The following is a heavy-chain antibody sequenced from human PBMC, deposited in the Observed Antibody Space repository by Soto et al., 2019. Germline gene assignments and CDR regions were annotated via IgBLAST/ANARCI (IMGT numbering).Heavy chain of an antibody. Sequence: PSETLSLTCTISGDSISGGRFYWGWIRQTPAKGLEWIGSFYFESSNYYNPSFKSRVTLSVDAPNNQFALRLKSVTDADTGVYSCAGSPDGTPQHIRWYRFDPWGQGTLVTVSS. CDR3: AGSPDGTPQHIRWYRFDP. V-gene: IGHV4-39*01. D-gene: IGHD2-15*01. J-gene: IGHJ5*02. CDR1: GDSISGGRFY. CDR2: FYFESSN.